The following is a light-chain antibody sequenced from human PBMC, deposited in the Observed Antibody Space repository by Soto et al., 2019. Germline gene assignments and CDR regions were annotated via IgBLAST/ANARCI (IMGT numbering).Light chain of an antibody. Sequence: DIQMTQSPSTLSASVGDRVTITCRASQSISRWLAWYQQKPGKAPNLLIYDASTLGSGVPLRFSGSGSGTEFTLTISGLQPDDFATYYCQQCNTSPTFGQGTKLEIK. CDR3: QQCNTSPT. CDR2: DAS. CDR1: QSISRW. V-gene: IGKV1-5*01. J-gene: IGKJ2*01.